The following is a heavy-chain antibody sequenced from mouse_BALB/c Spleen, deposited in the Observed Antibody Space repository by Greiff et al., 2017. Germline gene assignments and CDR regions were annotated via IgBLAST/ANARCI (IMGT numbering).Heavy chain of an antibody. CDR3: ARGGNGWYFDV. Sequence: EVKLMESGGGLVQPGGSRKLSCAASGFTFSSFGMHWVRQAPEKGLEWVAYISSGSSTIYYADTVKGRFTISRDNPKNTLFLQMTSLRSEDTAMYYCARGGNGWYFDVWGAGTTVTVSS. CDR2: ISSGSSTI. CDR1: GFTFSSFG. J-gene: IGHJ1*01. D-gene: IGHD2-1*01. V-gene: IGHV5-17*02.